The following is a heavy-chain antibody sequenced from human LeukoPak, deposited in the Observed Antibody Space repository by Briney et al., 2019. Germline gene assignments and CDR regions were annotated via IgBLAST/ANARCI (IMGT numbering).Heavy chain of an antibody. CDR1: GYTFSNYG. CDR3: ARTTYYYDSSGYSDY. D-gene: IGHD3-22*01. CDR2: ISGYNGNT. V-gene: IGHV1-18*01. Sequence: ASVKVSFKASGYTFSNYGISWVRQAPGQGLEWMGWISGYNGNTNYTQNHQGRVTMTTDTSTTTAYMELRSLRSDDTAVYYCARTTYYYDSSGYSDYWGQGTLVTVSS. J-gene: IGHJ4*02.